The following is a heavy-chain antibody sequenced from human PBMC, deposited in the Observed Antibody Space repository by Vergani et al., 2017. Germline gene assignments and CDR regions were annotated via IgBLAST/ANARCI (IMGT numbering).Heavy chain of an antibody. CDR2: IYPGDSEV. CDR1: GYIFSNFW. Sequence: EKQLVQSGSETKKPGESLKISCQAFGYIFSNFWIGWVRQRPGRGLEWMGIIYPGDSEVKSNPTFRGQVIFSVDTSVNTAYLQWRSLQASDTATYFCVSGEHGSENGGALQLWGQGTNITVSS. J-gene: IGHJ3*01. D-gene: IGHD3-10*01. CDR3: VSGEHGSENGGALQL. V-gene: IGHV5-51*01.